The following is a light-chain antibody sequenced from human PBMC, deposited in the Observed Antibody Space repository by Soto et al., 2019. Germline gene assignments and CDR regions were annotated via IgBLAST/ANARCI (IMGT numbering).Light chain of an antibody. J-gene: IGLJ2*01. CDR3: SSYTSSSTVV. Sequence: QSALAQPASVSGSPGQSITISCTGTSSDVGGYKYVSWHQQHPGKAPKLMIYEVSNRPSGVSNRFSGSKSGNTASLTISGLQAEDEADYYCSSYTSSSTVVFGGGTRSPS. V-gene: IGLV2-14*01. CDR2: EVS. CDR1: SSDVGGYKY.